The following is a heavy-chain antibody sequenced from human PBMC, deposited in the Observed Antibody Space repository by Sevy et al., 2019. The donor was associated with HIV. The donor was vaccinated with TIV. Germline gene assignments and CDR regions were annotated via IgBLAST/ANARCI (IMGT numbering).Heavy chain of an antibody. J-gene: IGHJ6*02. CDR2: INQDGSEK. V-gene: IGHV3-7*01. Sequence: GGSLRLTCAASGFTFKSYWMTWVRQAPGKGLEWVANINQDGSEKYYSDSLKGRFSISRDNSKNSVHLQINTLRAEDTAVYYCAREGSAYDTYYYHYAMDVWDQGTTVTVSS. D-gene: IGHD5-12*01. CDR3: AREGSAYDTYYYHYAMDV. CDR1: GFTFKSYW.